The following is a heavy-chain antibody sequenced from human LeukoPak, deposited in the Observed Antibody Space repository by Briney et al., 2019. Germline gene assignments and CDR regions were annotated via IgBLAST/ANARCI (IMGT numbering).Heavy chain of an antibody. CDR3: ATPSIVGATNRLDY. CDR1: GFTFSNYG. V-gene: IGHV3-33*01. J-gene: IGHJ4*02. Sequence: PGGSLRLSCAASGFTFSNYGIHWVRQAPGKGLDWVAVIGFDGSSKYYADSVKGRFTVSRDNSKSSVYLQMNSLRAEDTAVYYCATPSIVGATNRLDYWGQGTLVTVSS. D-gene: IGHD1-26*01. CDR2: IGFDGSSK.